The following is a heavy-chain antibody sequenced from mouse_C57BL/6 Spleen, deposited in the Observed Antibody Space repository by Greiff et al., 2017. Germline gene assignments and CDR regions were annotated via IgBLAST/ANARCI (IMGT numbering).Heavy chain of an antibody. CDR2: IYPGDGDT. CDR3: ARSSYDYDALDY. J-gene: IGHJ2*01. CDR1: GYAFSSYW. V-gene: IGHV1-80*01. D-gene: IGHD2-4*01. Sequence: QVQLQQSGAELVKPGASVKISCKASGYAFSSYWMNWVKQRPGKGLEWIGQIYPGDGDTNYNGKFKGKATLTADKSSSTAYMQLSSLTSEDSAVYFCARSSYDYDALDYWGQGTTLTVSS.